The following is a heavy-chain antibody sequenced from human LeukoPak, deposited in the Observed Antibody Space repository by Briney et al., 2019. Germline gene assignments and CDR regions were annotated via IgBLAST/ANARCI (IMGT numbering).Heavy chain of an antibody. CDR2: IYYSGST. CDR1: GGSISSSSYY. V-gene: IGHV4-39*07. D-gene: IGHD2-8*01. J-gene: IGHJ3*02. CDR3: ARDTAMYRAFDI. Sequence: SETLSLTCTVSGGSISSSSYYWGWIRQPPGKGLEWIGSIYYSGSTYYNPSLKSRVTISVDTSKNQFSLKLSSVTAAGTAVYYCARDTAMYRAFDIWGQGTMVTVSS.